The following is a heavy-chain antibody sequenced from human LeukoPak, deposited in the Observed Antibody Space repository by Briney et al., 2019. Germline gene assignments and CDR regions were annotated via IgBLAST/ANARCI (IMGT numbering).Heavy chain of an antibody. V-gene: IGHV4-30-4*08. Sequence: SETLSLTCTVSGGSISSGDYYWSWIRQPPGKGLEWIGYIYHSGSTYYNPSLKSRVTISVDRSKNQFSLKLSSVTAADTAVYYCGGGMTAGLPIDYWGQGTLVTVSS. CDR1: GGSISSGDYY. D-gene: IGHD6-13*01. CDR2: IYHSGST. J-gene: IGHJ4*02. CDR3: GGGMTAGLPIDY.